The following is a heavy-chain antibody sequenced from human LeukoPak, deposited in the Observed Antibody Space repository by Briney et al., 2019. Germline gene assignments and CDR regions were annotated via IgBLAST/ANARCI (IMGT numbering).Heavy chain of an antibody. CDR3: ARDTAVAGYMP. Sequence: PGGSLRLSCAASGFTFSSYSMNWVRQAPGKGLEWVSSISSSSSYIYYADSVKGRFTISRDNAKNSLYLQINSLRAEDTAVYYCARDTAVAGYMPWGQGTLVTVSS. V-gene: IGHV3-21*01. D-gene: IGHD6-19*01. CDR2: ISSSSSYI. J-gene: IGHJ5*02. CDR1: GFTFSSYS.